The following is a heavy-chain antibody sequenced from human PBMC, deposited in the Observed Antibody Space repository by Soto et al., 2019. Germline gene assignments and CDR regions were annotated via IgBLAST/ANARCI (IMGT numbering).Heavy chain of an antibody. J-gene: IGHJ4*02. V-gene: IGHV3-30-3*02. CDR2: ISFDGGNK. D-gene: IGHD6-25*01. CDR3: SKRAAETGAYLDS. CDR1: GFGFSCASHA. Sequence: QVQLVESGGGVVQPGRSLRLSWVASGFGFSCASHALNWDLQAPGKGLEWVAVISFDGGNKFYADSGKGRFTISRDNSKNTLYLEMSSITPDDTAVYYCSKRAAETGAYLDSWCQPALVSVSS.